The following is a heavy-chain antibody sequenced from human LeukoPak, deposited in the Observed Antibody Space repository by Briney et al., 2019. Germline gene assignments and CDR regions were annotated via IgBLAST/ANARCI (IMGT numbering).Heavy chain of an antibody. CDR2: IKSKTDGGTT. CDR3: TTRADYGDFTPFDY. J-gene: IGHJ4*02. V-gene: IGHV3-15*01. Sequence: GGSLRLSCAASGFTFSNAWMSWVRQAPGKGLEWVGRIKSKTDGGTTDYAAPVKGRFTISRDDSKNTLYLQMNSLKTEDTAVYYCTTRADYGDFTPFDYWGQGTLVTVSS. D-gene: IGHD4-17*01. CDR1: GFTFSNAW.